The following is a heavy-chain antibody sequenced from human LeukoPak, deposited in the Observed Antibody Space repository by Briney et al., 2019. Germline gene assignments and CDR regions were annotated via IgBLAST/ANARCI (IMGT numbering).Heavy chain of an antibody. J-gene: IGHJ6*03. Sequence: SETLSLTCTVSGGSISSYYWSWIRQPLGKGLEWIGYIYYSGSTNYNPSLKSRVTISVDTSKNQFSLKLSSVTAADTAVYYCARWSGSVTARNYYYMDVWGEGTTVTVSS. CDR2: IYYSGST. V-gene: IGHV4-59*08. CDR3: ARWSGSVTARNYYYMDV. CDR1: GGSISSYY. D-gene: IGHD6-6*01.